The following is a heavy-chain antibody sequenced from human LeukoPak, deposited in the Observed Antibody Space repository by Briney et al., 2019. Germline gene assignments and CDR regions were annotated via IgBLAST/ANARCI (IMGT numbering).Heavy chain of an antibody. D-gene: IGHD3-3*01. CDR1: GFTFSSYT. J-gene: IGHJ3*02. CDR3: ARGDDFWGERNAFDI. Sequence: GGSLRLSCTASGFTFSSYTMNWVRQAPGKGLEWVSSISTTSIHIYHADSVKGRFTISRDNAKNSVSLQMDSLRAEDTAVYYCARGDDFWGERNAFDIWGQGTMVTVSS. V-gene: IGHV3-21*01. CDR2: ISTTSIHI.